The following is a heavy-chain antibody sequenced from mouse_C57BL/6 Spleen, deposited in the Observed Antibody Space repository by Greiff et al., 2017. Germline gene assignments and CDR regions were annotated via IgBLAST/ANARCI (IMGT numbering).Heavy chain of an antibody. Sequence: QVQLQQSGPELVKPGASVKISCKASGYAFSSSWMNWVKQRPGKGLEWIGRIYPGDGDTKYNGKFKGKATLTADKSSSTAYMHLSSLTSEDSAVYFCARDYDYDGWFAYWGQGTLVTVSA. J-gene: IGHJ3*01. CDR3: ARDYDYDGWFAY. D-gene: IGHD2-4*01. CDR1: GYAFSSSW. V-gene: IGHV1-82*01. CDR2: IYPGDGDT.